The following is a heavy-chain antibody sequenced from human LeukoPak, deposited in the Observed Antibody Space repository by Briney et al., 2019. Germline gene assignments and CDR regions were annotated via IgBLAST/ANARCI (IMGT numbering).Heavy chain of an antibody. Sequence: PSETLSLTCAVYGGSFSGYYWSWIRQPPGKGLEWIGEINRSGSTNYNPSLKSRVTISVDTSKNQFSLKLSSVTAADTAVYYCARGIHYGSGSYYYGMDVWGQGTTVTVSS. CDR3: ARGIHYGSGSYYYGMDV. CDR2: INRSGST. J-gene: IGHJ6*02. CDR1: GGSFSGYY. V-gene: IGHV4-34*01. D-gene: IGHD3-10*01.